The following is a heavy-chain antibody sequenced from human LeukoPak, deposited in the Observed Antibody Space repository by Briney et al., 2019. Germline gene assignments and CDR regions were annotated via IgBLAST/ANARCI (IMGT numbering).Heavy chain of an antibody. V-gene: IGHV3-7*01. Sequence: GGSLRLSCAASGFTFRSYWMTWVRQYPGKGLEWVANIKQDGSETYYADSVKGRFTISRDNAKNSLYLQMNSLRAEDTAVYYCARDKQQLSLRVYYYMDVWGKGTTVTVSS. D-gene: IGHD6-13*01. CDR2: IKQDGSET. CDR1: GFTFRSYW. CDR3: ARDKQQLSLRVYYYMDV. J-gene: IGHJ6*03.